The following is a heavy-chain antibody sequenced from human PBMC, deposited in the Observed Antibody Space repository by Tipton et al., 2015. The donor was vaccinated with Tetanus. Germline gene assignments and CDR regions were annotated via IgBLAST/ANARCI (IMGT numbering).Heavy chain of an antibody. V-gene: IGHV4-31*03. CDR1: GGSISSGGYY. J-gene: IGHJ6*02. CDR2: IYYSGST. D-gene: IGHD3-10*01. Sequence: TLSLTCTVSGGSISSGGYYWSWIRQHPGKGLERIGYIYYSGSTYYNPSLKSRVTISVDTSKNQFSLKLSSVTAADTAVYYCARDRYYGSGEVIYYYGMDVWGQGTAVTVSS. CDR3: ARDRYYGSGEVIYYYGMDV.